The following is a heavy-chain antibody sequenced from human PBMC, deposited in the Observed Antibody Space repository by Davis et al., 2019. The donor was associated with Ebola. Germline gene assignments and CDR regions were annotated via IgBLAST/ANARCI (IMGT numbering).Heavy chain of an antibody. D-gene: IGHD4-17*01. J-gene: IGHJ6*02. V-gene: IGHV4-4*02. CDR2: IYHSGST. CDR3: ARWAFTVTDYYYYYGMDV. Sequence: PSETLSLTCAVSGGSISSSNWWSWVRQPPGKGLEWIGEIYHSGSTNYNPSLKSRVTISVDKSKNQFSLKLSSVTAADTAVYYCARWAFTVTDYYYYYGMDVWGQGTTVTVSS. CDR1: GGSISSSNW.